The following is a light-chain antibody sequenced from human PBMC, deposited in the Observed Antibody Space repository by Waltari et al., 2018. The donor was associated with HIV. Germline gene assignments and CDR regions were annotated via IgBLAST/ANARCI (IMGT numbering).Light chain of an antibody. CDR3: CSYAGTYTYVL. J-gene: IGLJ3*02. CDR1: SSDVGGYDS. Sequence: QSALTQPRSVSGSPGQSVTISCTGTSSDVGGYDSVSWYLQHPGKVPKLIIYEVIKRRSGVPDRFSGANSGNTASLTISGLQTEDDADYFCCSYAGTYTYVLFGGGTKLTVL. CDR2: EVI. V-gene: IGLV2-11*01.